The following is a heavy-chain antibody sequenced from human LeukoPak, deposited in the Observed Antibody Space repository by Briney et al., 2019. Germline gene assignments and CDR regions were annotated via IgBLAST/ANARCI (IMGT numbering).Heavy chain of an antibody. CDR3: AKGTTGSKYSSSDF. J-gene: IGHJ4*02. V-gene: IGHV3-23*01. CDR1: GFTFDSYA. D-gene: IGHD2-15*01. Sequence: GGSLRLSCVASGFTFDSYAMSWVRQAPGKGLEWVSSISDSAGDAPTFYADSVKGRFTISRDSSKNTLYLEVNSLRTEDSALYYCAKGTTGSKYSSSDFWGQGTLVTVSS. CDR2: ISDSAGDAPT.